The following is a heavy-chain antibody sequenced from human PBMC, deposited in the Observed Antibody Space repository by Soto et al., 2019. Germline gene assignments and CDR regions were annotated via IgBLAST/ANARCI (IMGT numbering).Heavy chain of an antibody. CDR3: ARRHYSDLDGYYFSGWFDP. Sequence: QLLESGPGLVKPAETLSLTCTVSGGSISSSSYYWGWIRQPPGQGPEWIGSISYSGSTYYNPSLKSRVTISIDTSKNQFSLHLSSVTAADTAVYFCARRHYSDLDGYYFSGWFDPWGQGTLVTVSS. CDR1: GGSISSSSYY. CDR2: ISYSGST. V-gene: IGHV4-39*01. D-gene: IGHD3-22*01. J-gene: IGHJ5*02.